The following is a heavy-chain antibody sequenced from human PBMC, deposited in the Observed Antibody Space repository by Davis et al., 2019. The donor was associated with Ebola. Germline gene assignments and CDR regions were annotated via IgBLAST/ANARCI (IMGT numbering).Heavy chain of an antibody. D-gene: IGHD1-26*01. J-gene: IGHJ6*03. V-gene: IGHV1-2*02. CDR1: GYTFTGYY. CDR3: ARDRGGRAWYYYMDV. CDR2: INPNSGGT. Sequence: ASVKVSCKASGYTFTGYYMHWVRQAPGQGLEWMGWINPNSGGTNYAQKFQGRVTMTRDTSISTAYMELSRLRSDDTAVYYCARDRGGRAWYYYMDVWGKGTTVTVSS.